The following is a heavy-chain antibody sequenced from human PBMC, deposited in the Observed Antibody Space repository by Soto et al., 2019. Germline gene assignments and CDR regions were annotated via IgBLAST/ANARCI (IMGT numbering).Heavy chain of an antibody. CDR3: ARTMVRGVIRESQEFDY. Sequence: SVKVSCKASGGTFSSYAISWVRQAPGQELEWMGGIIPIFGTANYAQKFQGRVTITADKSTSTAYMELSSLRSEDTAVYYCARTMVRGVIRESQEFDYWGQGTLVTVSS. D-gene: IGHD3-10*01. J-gene: IGHJ4*02. V-gene: IGHV1-69*06. CDR1: GGTFSSYA. CDR2: IIPIFGTA.